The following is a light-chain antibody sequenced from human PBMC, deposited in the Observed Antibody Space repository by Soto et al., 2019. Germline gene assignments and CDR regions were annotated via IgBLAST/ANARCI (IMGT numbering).Light chain of an antibody. CDR3: GTWDTSLSAGV. CDR1: SSNIGNKY. J-gene: IGLJ3*02. Sequence: QSVLTQPPSVSAAPGQTVTISCSGSSSNIGNKYVSWYQQLPGTTPKLLIYDNDKRPSGIPDRFSGSKSGTSATLGITGLQTGDEADYYCGTWDTSLSAGVFGGATKLTVL. CDR2: DND. V-gene: IGLV1-51*01.